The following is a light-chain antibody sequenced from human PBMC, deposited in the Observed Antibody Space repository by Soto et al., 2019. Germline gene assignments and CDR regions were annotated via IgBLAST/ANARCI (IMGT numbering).Light chain of an antibody. V-gene: IGLV1-40*01. CDR1: SSNIGAGFD. CDR2: ANT. J-gene: IGLJ1*01. Sequence: QSVLTQPPSVSGAPGQRVTISCTGSSSNIGAGFDVHWYQQLPGTAPRLLIYANTKRPSGVPDRFSGSRSGTSISLAISGLRAEDEADYFCQSYDSSLSGYVFGTRTKVTVL. CDR3: QSYDSSLSGYV.